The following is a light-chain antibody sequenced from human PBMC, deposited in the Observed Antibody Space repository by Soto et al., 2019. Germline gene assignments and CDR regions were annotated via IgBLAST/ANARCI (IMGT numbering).Light chain of an antibody. J-gene: IGLJ2*01. CDR2: GNS. V-gene: IGLV1-40*01. Sequence: QSVLTQPPSVSGAPGQRVTISCTGSSSNIGAGYDVHWYQQLPGTAPKLLIYGNSNRPSGVPDRFSGSKSGASASLAITGPHAEDEADYYCQSYDRSLSGDVVFGGGTKLTVL. CDR1: SSNIGAGYD. CDR3: QSYDRSLSGDVV.